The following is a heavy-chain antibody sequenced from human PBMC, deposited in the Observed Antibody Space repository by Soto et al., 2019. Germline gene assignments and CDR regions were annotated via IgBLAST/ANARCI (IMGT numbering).Heavy chain of an antibody. J-gene: IGHJ4*02. D-gene: IGHD3-22*01. V-gene: IGHV3-23*01. CDR3: ANAPLYEWYYDSSGYPPFDY. CDR1: GFTFSSYA. Sequence: PGGSLRLSCAASGFTFSSYAMSWVRQAPGKGLEWVSAISGSGGSTYYADSVKGRFTISRDNSKNTLYLQMNSLRAEDTAVYYCANAPLYEWYYDSSGYPPFDYWGQGTLVTVSS. CDR2: ISGSGGST.